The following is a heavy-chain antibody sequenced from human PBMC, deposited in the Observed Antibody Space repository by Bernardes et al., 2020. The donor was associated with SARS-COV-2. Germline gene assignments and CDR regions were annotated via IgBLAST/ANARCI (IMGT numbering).Heavy chain of an antibody. CDR1: GCSFSGYC. V-gene: IGHV4-34*01. Sequence: SESLSLTCAVYGCSFSGYCWRWIRQPPGKGLEWIGEINHSGSTNYNPSLKSRVTISVDTSKNQFSLKLSSGTAADTAVYYCASSNWFDPWGQGTLVTVAS. CDR2: INHSGST. J-gene: IGHJ5*02. CDR3: ASSNWFDP.